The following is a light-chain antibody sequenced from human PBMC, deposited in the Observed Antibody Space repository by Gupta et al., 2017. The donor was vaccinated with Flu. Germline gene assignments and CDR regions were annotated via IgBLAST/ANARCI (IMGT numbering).Light chain of an antibody. CDR2: GNN. CDR1: NIGAGYD. Sequence: NIGAGYDVHWQQQVRRTSPRVVNSGNNHPPSGVADRSGASRSGTSASLASSGLQGEDEADYYCQCYGSSLGGSWVFGEGTKLTVL. CDR3: QCYGSSLGGSWV. V-gene: IGLV1-40*01. J-gene: IGLJ3*02.